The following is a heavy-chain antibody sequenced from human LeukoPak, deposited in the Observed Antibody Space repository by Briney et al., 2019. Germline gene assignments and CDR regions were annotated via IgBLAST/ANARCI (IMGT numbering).Heavy chain of an antibody. CDR2: INDSGST. CDR1: GGSFSGYY. J-gene: IGHJ4*02. CDR3: ARVPTYYYDSSGHHGPIDF. V-gene: IGHV4-34*01. Sequence: PSETLSLTCAVYGGSFSGYYWSWIRQPPGKGLEWIGEINDSGSTNYNPSLKSRVTMLVDASKHQFFLKLSSVTAADTAVYYCARVPTYYYDSSGHHGPIDFWGQGTLVTVSS. D-gene: IGHD3-22*01.